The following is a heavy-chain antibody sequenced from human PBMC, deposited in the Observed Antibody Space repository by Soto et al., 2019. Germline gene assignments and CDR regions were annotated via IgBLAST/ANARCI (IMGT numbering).Heavy chain of an antibody. J-gene: IGHJ4*02. Sequence: EVQLLESGGGLVQPGGSLRLSCAASGFTFSVYGMTWVRQGPGKGLEWVSLISGNGGTAYYADSVEGRFTISRDNSKNTLYLQMNSLRAEDTAVYYCAKNPEEIVPGGADYWGQGTWSPSPQ. D-gene: IGHD2-15*01. CDR2: ISGNGGTA. CDR1: GFTFSVYG. V-gene: IGHV3-23*01. CDR3: AKNPEEIVPGGADY.